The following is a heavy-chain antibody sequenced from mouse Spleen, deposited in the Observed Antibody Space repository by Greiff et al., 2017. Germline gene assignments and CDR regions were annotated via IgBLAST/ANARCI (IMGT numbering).Heavy chain of an antibody. CDR1: GYAFSSSW. CDR3: AQGEGSSYPNY. CDR2: IYPGDGDT. J-gene: IGHJ2*01. V-gene: IGHV1-82*01. D-gene: IGHD1-1*01. Sequence: QVQLQQSGPELVKPGASVKISCKASGYAFSSSWMNWVKQRPGKGLEWIGRIYPGDGDTNYNGKFKGKATLTADKSSSTAYMQLSSLTSEDSAVYFCAQGEGSSYPNYWGQGTTLTVSS.